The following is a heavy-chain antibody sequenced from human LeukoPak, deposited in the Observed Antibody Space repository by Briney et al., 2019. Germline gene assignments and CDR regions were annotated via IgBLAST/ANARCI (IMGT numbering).Heavy chain of an antibody. CDR2: ISAYNGNT. CDR3: ARDWGSSWSTYSDY. J-gene: IGHJ4*02. D-gene: IGHD6-13*01. CDR1: GYTFTSYG. V-gene: IGHV1-18*04. Sequence: ASVKVSCKASGYTFTSYGISWVRQAPGQGLEWMGWISAYNGNTNYAQKLQGRVTMTTDTSTSTAYMELRSLRSDDTAVYYRARDWGSSWSTYSDYWGQGTLVTVSS.